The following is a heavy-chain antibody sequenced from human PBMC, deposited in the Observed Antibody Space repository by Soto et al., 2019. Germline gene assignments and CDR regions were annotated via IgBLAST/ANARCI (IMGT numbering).Heavy chain of an antibody. V-gene: IGHV3-33*01. CDR3: ARELVAYYYGSGGWY. J-gene: IGHJ4*02. Sequence: QVQLVESGGGVVQPGRSLRLSCAASGFTFSSYGMHWVRQAPGKGLEWVAVIWYDGSNKYYADSVKGRFTISRDNSKNTLYLQMNSLRAEDTAVDYCARELVAYYYGSGGWYWGQGTLVTVSS. CDR2: IWYDGSNK. D-gene: IGHD3-10*01. CDR1: GFTFSSYG.